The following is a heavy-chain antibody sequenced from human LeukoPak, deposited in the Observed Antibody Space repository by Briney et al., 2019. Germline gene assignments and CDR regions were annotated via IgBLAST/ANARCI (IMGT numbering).Heavy chain of an antibody. D-gene: IGHD6-19*01. CDR1: GFTFSSYA. J-gene: IGHJ4*02. Sequence: GGSLRLSCAASGFTFSSYAMTWVRQAPGKGLEWVAEISDDGSTKSYADSVKGRFTISRDNSKNTLYLQMNSLRAEDTAVYYCARSDGWYWGQGTLVTVSS. CDR3: ARSDGWY. CDR2: ISDDGSTK. V-gene: IGHV3-30*04.